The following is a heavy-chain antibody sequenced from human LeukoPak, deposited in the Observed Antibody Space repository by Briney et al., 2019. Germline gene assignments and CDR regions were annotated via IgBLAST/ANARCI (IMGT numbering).Heavy chain of an antibody. CDR2: IKQDGSDK. V-gene: IGHV3-7*01. CDR3: ARDEGVPTNWRFDY. D-gene: IGHD3-10*01. CDR1: GFSFSVYW. Sequence: GGSLRLSCAASGFSFSVYWMSWVRQTPGKGLQWVANIKQDGSDKNYVGSVRGRFTISRDNAKNSLFLQMNGLRAEDTAIYYCARDEGVPTNWRFDYWGQGTLVTVSS. J-gene: IGHJ4*02.